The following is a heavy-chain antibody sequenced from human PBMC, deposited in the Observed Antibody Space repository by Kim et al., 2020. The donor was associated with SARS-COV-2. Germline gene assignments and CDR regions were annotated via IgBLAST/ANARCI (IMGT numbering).Heavy chain of an antibody. Sequence: GGSLRLSCTASGFTFGDYGMSWVRQAPGKGLEWVGFIRSKAYGGTTEYAASVKGRFIISRDDSKSIVYLQLNSLKTEDTAVYYCTRAYDNSGYLKTSWGQGTLVTVSS. V-gene: IGHV3-49*04. CDR3: TRAYDNSGYLKTS. J-gene: IGHJ4*02. D-gene: IGHD3-22*01. CDR1: GFTFGDYG. CDR2: IRSKAYGGTT.